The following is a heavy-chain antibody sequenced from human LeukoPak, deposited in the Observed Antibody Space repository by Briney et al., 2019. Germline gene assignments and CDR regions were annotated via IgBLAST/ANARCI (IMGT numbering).Heavy chain of an antibody. CDR2: IIPIFGTA. D-gene: IGHD1-26*01. V-gene: IGHV1-69*13. Sequence: GASVKVSCKASGGTFSSYAISWVRQAPGQGLEWMGGIIPIFGTANYAQKFQGRVTITADESTSTAYMELSSLRSEDTAVYYCAKELMGATTGAFDIWGQGTMVTVSS. CDR1: GGTFSSYA. CDR3: AKELMGATTGAFDI. J-gene: IGHJ3*02.